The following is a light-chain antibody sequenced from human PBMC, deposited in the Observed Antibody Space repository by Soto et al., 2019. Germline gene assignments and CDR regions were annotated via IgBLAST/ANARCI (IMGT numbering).Light chain of an antibody. Sequence: EIVLTQSPGTLSSSPGERATLSCSASQSVSSSHLAWYQQKPGQAPRLLIYGASNRATGIPDRFTGSGSGTDFTLTISRLEPEDFAVYYCQQYGISPRTFGQGTRLEIK. V-gene: IGKV3-20*01. J-gene: IGKJ5*01. CDR1: QSVSSSH. CDR3: QQYGISPRT. CDR2: GAS.